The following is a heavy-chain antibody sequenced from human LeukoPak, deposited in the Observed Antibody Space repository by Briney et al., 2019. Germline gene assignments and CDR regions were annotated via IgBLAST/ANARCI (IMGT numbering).Heavy chain of an antibody. J-gene: IGHJ6*02. V-gene: IGHV1-2*06. D-gene: IGHD3-22*01. CDR1: GYTFTGYY. CDR2: INPNSGGT. Sequence: ASVKVSCKASGYTFTGYYMHWVRQAPGQGLEWMGRINPNSGGTNYAQKFQGRVTMTRDTSISTAYMELSRLRSDDTAVYYCAKVSYYYDSSGYLTDYYYYGMDVWGQGTTVTVSS. CDR3: AKVSYYYDSSGYLTDYYYYGMDV.